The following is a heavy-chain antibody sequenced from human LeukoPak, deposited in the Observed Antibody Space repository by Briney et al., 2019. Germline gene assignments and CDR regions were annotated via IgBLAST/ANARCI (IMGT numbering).Heavy chain of an antibody. D-gene: IGHD5-24*01. V-gene: IGHV1-2*06. CDR2: INPDSGGT. CDR1: GYTFTDYY. J-gene: IGHJ4*02. CDR3: ARWAEMATTFIYY. Sequence: ASVKVSCKASGYTFTDYYIHWVRQAPGQGLEWMGRINPDSGGTNYAQKFQGRVTMTRDTSITTAYMELSRLRSDDTAVYYCARWAEMATTFIYYWGQGTLVTVSS.